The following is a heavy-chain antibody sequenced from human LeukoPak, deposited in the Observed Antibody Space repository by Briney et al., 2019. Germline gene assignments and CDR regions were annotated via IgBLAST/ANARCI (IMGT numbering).Heavy chain of an antibody. CDR1: GYIFTVYY. Sequence: ASVKVSCKASGYIFTVYYMHWVRQAPGQGLEWMGWINPNSGGTNYAQKFQGRVTMTRDTSITTAYMELSRLRSDDTAVYYCARGYCSSTSCYARNDFDYWGQGTLVTVSS. D-gene: IGHD2-2*01. CDR2: INPNSGGT. V-gene: IGHV1-2*02. J-gene: IGHJ4*02. CDR3: ARGYCSSTSCYARNDFDY.